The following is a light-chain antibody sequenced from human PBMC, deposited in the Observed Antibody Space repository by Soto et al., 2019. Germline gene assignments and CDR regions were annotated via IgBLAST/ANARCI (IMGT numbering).Light chain of an antibody. J-gene: IGKJ4*01. CDR2: DAS. Sequence: DVQMTQSPSSLSASVGDRVTITCRASQSINNWLAWYQQKPGKAPKFLIYDASTLETGVPSRFSGSASGTECTLTSSGLQPEDVASYYCQQYDTYPLTFGGGTRVELK. V-gene: IGKV1-5*01. CDR1: QSINNW. CDR3: QQYDTYPLT.